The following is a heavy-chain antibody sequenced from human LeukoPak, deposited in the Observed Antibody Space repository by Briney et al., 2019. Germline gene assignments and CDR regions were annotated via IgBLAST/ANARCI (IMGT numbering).Heavy chain of an antibody. J-gene: IGHJ4*02. CDR1: GFTFSNYW. CDR2: IKEDGSEK. CDR3: ARTLRGGGALDY. Sequence: LAGGSLRLSCAASGFTFSNYWLNWVRQAPGTGLEWVANIKEDGSEKYYVDSVKGRFTISRDNAKNSLFLQMNSLRAEDTAVYYCARTLRGGGALDYWGQGTLVTVSS. V-gene: IGHV3-7*03. D-gene: IGHD3-16*01.